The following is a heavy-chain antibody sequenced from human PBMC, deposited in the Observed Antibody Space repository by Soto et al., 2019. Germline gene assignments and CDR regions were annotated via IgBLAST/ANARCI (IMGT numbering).Heavy chain of an antibody. D-gene: IGHD5-18*01. V-gene: IGHV4-4*02. J-gene: IGHJ4*02. Sequence: PSETLSLTCAVSGSYMSSSNRWCGCRKTTGMGLVFIEEIYHSESTNYTPSLKSRVTISVDKSKNQFSLKLSSVTAADTAMYYCARTTAMAPFDYWGQGTLVTVSS. CDR3: ARTTAMAPFDY. CDR2: IYHSEST. CDR1: GSYMSSSNR.